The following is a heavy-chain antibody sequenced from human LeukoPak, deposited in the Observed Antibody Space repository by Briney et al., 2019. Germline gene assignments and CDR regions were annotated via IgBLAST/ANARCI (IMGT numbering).Heavy chain of an antibody. CDR2: IRSKAYGGTT. V-gene: IGHV3-49*04. CDR1: GFTFSSFA. CDR3: TRGSDTIFGVARDGFDS. Sequence: PGGSLRLSCAASGFTFSSFAMTWVRQAPGKGLEWVGFIRSKAYGGTTEYAASVKGRFTISRDDSKSIAFLQMNSLKTEDTAVYYCTRGSDTIFGVARDGFDSWGQGTLVTVSS. J-gene: IGHJ4*02. D-gene: IGHD3-3*01.